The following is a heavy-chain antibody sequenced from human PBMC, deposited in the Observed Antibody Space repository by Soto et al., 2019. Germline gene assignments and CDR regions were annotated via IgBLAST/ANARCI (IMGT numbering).Heavy chain of an antibody. CDR1: GGTFSSYA. CDR2: IIPIFGTA. J-gene: IGHJ4*02. Sequence: HVQLVQSGAEVKKPGSSVKVSCKASGGTFSSYAISWVRHAPGQGLEWMGGIIPIFGTANYAQKFQGRVTITADESTSTADMELSILRSEDTAVYYCARSAGYSSGWAFDYWGQGTLVTVSS. V-gene: IGHV1-69*01. D-gene: IGHD6-19*01. CDR3: ARSAGYSSGWAFDY.